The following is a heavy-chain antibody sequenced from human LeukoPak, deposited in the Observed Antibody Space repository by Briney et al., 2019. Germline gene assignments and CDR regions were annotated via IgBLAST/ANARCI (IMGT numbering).Heavy chain of an antibody. CDR1: GGPFSSYH. CDR2: IYTSGST. D-gene: IGHD6-13*01. J-gene: IGHJ4*02. V-gene: IGHV4-4*07. CDR3: ARAGDSTSPLDY. Sequence: SETLSLTCTVSGGPFSSYHWNWIRQPAGKGLEWIGRIYTSGSTNYNPSLKSRVTMSVDTSKNQFSLKLNSVTAADTAVYYCARAGDSTSPLDYWGQGTLVTVSS.